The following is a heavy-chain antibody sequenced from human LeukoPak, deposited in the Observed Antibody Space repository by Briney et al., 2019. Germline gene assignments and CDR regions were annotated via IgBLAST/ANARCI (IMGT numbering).Heavy chain of an antibody. V-gene: IGHV4-39*07. CDR3: ARVYLRLWDY. CDR2: INHSGST. CDR1: GDSMIDNNFY. D-gene: IGHD2-21*01. J-gene: IGHJ4*02. Sequence: SETLSLTCTVSGDSMIDNNFYWGWTRQPPGKGLEWIGEINHSGSTNYNPSLKSRVTISVDTSKNQFSLKLSSVTAADTAVYYCARVYLRLWDYWGQGTLVTVSS.